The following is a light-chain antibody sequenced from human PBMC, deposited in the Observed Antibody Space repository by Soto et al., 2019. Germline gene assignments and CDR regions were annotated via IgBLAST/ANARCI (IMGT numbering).Light chain of an antibody. CDR2: GAS. CDR3: QQYNNLPRT. Sequence: MTQSKPTLSLSPGEGATLSCRASQSVSSYLVWYQHKPGQAPRLLIYGASTRATDIPARFSGSGSGTEFTLTISSLQSEDYAVYYCQQYNNLPRTFGGGAKVDIK. J-gene: IGKJ4*01. V-gene: IGKV3-15*01. CDR1: QSVSSY.